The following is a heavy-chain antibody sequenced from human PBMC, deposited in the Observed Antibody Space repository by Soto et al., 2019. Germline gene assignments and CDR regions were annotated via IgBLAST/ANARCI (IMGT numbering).Heavy chain of an antibody. CDR1: GGSTCSSLDQ. CDR3: ARLSGSYNDRYFDS. CDR2: VYYNGNT. V-gene: IGHV4-39*01. Sequence: PSETLSLTCTVSGGSTCSSLDQWVWIRQPPGKGLEWIGNVYYNGNTYYNPSLKSRLTISVDTSNNQFSLKVRSVTAADTAVYYCARLSGSYNDRYFDSWGQGTLVTVSS. J-gene: IGHJ4*02. D-gene: IGHD1-26*01.